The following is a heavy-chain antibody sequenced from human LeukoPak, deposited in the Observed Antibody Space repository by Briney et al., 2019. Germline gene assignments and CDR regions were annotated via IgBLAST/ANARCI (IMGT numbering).Heavy chain of an antibody. V-gene: IGHV1-18*04. CDR1: GYTFTSYG. Sequence: ASVKVSFKASGYTFTSYGISWVRQAPRQGREWMGWIGAYNGNTNYAQKLQCRVSMTTDTSTSTAYMELRTLRSDDTAVYYWARACSGGSCYSNYYGMDVWGKGTTVTVSS. D-gene: IGHD2-15*01. CDR3: ARACSGGSCYSNYYGMDV. J-gene: IGHJ6*04. CDR2: IGAYNGNT.